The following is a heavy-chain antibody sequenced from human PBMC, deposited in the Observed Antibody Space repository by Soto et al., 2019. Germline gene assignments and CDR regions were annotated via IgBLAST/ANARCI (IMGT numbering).Heavy chain of an antibody. Sequence: QVLLVQSGAEMKQPGSSVSVSCRASGDSFTNYAFTWVRQGPGQGPEWLGGIILALGTPHYSQRFQGRLTITADESSSTVYMELGSLRLDDTAVYYCGRYCTNTKCRGGYYLDLWGQGTLLTVSS. V-gene: IGHV1-69*01. D-gene: IGHD2-8*01. CDR3: GRYCTNTKCRGGYYLDL. J-gene: IGHJ5*02. CDR1: GDSFTNYA. CDR2: IILALGTP.